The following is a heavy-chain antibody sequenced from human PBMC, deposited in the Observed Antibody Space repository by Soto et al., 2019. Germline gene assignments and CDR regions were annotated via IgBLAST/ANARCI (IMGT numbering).Heavy chain of an antibody. J-gene: IGHJ5*02. CDR3: ARVKGRWFDP. Sequence: SETLSLTCAVYGGSFSGYYWSWIRQPPGKGLEWIGEINHSGSTNYNPSLKSRVTISVDTSKNQFSLKLSSVTAADTAVYYCARVKGRWFDPWGQGTLVTVSS. V-gene: IGHV4-34*01. CDR2: INHSGST. CDR1: GGSFSGYY.